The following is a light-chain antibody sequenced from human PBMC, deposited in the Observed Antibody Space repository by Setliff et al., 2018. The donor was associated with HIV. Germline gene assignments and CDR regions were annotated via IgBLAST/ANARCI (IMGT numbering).Light chain of an antibody. V-gene: IGLV2-11*01. CDR1: SSDVGGYDY. J-gene: IGLJ2*01. Sequence: QSALTQPRSVSGPPGQSVTISCTGTSSDVGGYDYVSWYQQHPDKAPKLMIYDVNKRPSGVPDRFSGSKSGNTASLTISGLQAEDEADYYCCSYAGSYTSYVLFGGGTKVTVL. CDR3: CSYAGSYTSYVL. CDR2: DVN.